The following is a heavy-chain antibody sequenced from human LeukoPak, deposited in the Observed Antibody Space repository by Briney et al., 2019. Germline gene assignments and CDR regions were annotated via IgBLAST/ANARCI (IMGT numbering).Heavy chain of an antibody. CDR2: INHSGST. CDR1: GGSFSGYY. D-gene: IGHD3-10*01. V-gene: IGHV4-34*01. J-gene: IGHJ3*02. CDR3: ARVALTYYYGSGSYSTGRGDAFDI. Sequence: SETLSLTCAVYGGSFSGYYWSWIRQPPGKGLEWIGEINHSGSTYYNASLKSRVTISVDTSKNQFSLQLNSVTPEDTAVYYCARVALTYYYGSGSYSTGRGDAFDIWGQGTMVTVSS.